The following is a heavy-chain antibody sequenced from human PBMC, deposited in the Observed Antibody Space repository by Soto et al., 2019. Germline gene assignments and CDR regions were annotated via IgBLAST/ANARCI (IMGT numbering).Heavy chain of an antibody. CDR2: ISSSSSYI. D-gene: IGHD3-16*01. CDR1: GFTFSSYS. J-gene: IGHJ4*02. Sequence: EVQLVESGGGLVKPGGSLRLSCAASGFTFSSYSMNWVRQAPGKGLEWVSSISSSSSYIYYADSVKGRFTISRDNAKNSVSLRMTSLRAEDTALYYCARDLGEIVQDQPSDYWGQGTLVTVSS. V-gene: IGHV3-21*01. CDR3: ARDLGEIVQDQPSDY.